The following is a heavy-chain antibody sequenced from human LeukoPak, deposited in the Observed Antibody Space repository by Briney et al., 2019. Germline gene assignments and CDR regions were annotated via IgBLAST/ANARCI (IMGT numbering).Heavy chain of an antibody. CDR1: GGSISSYY. CDR3: ARDYPYLSGNSASLLDY. D-gene: IGHD4-23*01. CDR2: IYYSGST. Sequence: PSETLSLTCTVSGGSISSYYWSWIRQPPGKGLEWIGYIYYSGSTYYNPSLKSRVTISVDTSKNQFSLKLSSVTAADTAVYYCARDYPYLSGNSASLLDYWGQGTLVTVSS. J-gene: IGHJ4*02. V-gene: IGHV4-59*12.